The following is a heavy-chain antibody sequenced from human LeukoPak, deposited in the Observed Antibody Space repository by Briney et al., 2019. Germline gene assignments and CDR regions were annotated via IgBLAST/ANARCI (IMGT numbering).Heavy chain of an antibody. V-gene: IGHV3-30*04. CDR1: GFTFSSYA. D-gene: IGHD3-3*02. J-gene: IGHJ6*03. Sequence: GRSLRLSCAASGFTFSSYAMHWVRQAPGKGLEWVAVISYDGSNKYYADSVKGRFTIARDNSKNTLYLQMNSLRAEDTAVYYCAREGHLYYYYYMDVWGKGTTVTVSS. CDR3: AREGHLYYYYYMDV. CDR2: ISYDGSNK.